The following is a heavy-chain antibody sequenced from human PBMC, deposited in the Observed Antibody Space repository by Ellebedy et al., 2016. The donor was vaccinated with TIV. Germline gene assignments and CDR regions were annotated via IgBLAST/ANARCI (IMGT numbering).Heavy chain of an antibody. CDR2: ISAYNGNT. CDR3: ARDDYLVLAAIGDAFDI. V-gene: IGHV1-18*01. Sequence: ASVKVSXXASGYTFTSYGISWVRQAPGQGLEWMGWISAYNGNTNYAQKLQGRVTMTTDTSTSTAYMELRSLRSDDTAVYYCARDDYLVLAAIGDAFDIWGQGTMVTVSS. J-gene: IGHJ3*02. D-gene: IGHD2-2*02. CDR1: GYTFTSYG.